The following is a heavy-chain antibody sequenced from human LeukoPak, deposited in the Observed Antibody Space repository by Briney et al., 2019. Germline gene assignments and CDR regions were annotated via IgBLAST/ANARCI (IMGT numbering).Heavy chain of an antibody. CDR1: GGSISSSSYY. Sequence: SETLSLTCTVSGGSISSSSYYWGWIRQPPGKGLEWIGSIYYSGSTNYNPSLKSRVTMSVDTSKNQFSLKLSSVTAADTAVYYCARNLQGNYYDSSNYSYYYSCYMDVWGKGTTVTISS. CDR2: IYYSGST. CDR3: ARNLQGNYYDSSNYSYYYSCYMDV. V-gene: IGHV4-39*07. J-gene: IGHJ6*03. D-gene: IGHD3-22*01.